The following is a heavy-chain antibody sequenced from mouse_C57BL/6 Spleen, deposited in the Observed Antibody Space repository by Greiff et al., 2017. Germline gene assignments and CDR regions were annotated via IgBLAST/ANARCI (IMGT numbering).Heavy chain of an antibody. Sequence: QVQLQQSGAELARPGASVKLSCTASGYTFTSYGIRWVHQRPGQGLEWIGEIYPRSGNTYYNETFKGQATLTADKSSSTAYMELRSLTSEDSAVYFWAREYFDVWGTGTTVTVSS. CDR3: AREYFDV. J-gene: IGHJ1*03. CDR2: IYPRSGNT. CDR1: GYTFTSYG. V-gene: IGHV1-81*01.